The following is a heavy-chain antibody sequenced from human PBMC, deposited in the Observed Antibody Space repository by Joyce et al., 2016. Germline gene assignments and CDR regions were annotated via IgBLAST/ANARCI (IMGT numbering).Heavy chain of an antibody. J-gene: IGHJ6*02. D-gene: IGHD1-14*01. CDR3: ARGGTSSDHYFFYTLDV. V-gene: IGHV1-69*12. CDR1: GGDFSNYT. Sequence: QVLLVQSGAAVKRPGSSLRVSCKSSGGDFSNYTVNWVRQAPGQRLEWMGGIIPFLGAAKYAEEFQGRVTLTADQATRTAYLELSSLTSADTAVYYCARGGTSSDHYFFYTLDVWGPGTTVIVSS. CDR2: IIPFLGAA.